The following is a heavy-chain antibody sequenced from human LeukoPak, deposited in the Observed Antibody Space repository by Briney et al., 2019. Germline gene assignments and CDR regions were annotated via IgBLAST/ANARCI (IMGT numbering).Heavy chain of an antibody. CDR2: INHSGST. CDR3: ARFSLVATEGLDY. CDR1: GGSFSGYY. Sequence: PSETLSLTCAVYGGSFSGYYWSWIRQPPGKGLEWMGEINHSGSTNYNPSLKSRVTISVDTSKNQFSLKLSSVTAADTAVYYCARFSLVATEGLDYWGQGTLVTVSS. V-gene: IGHV4-34*01. D-gene: IGHD5-12*01. J-gene: IGHJ4*02.